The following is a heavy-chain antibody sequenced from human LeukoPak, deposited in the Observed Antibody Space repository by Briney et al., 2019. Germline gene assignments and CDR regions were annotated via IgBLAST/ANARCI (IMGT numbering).Heavy chain of an antibody. CDR2: IDTAGNA. Sequence: GGSLRLSCAASGFTFTKNDMHWVRQATGKGLEWVSGIDTAGNAYYAGSVKGRFTISRENSMNSLYLQMNSLRAGDTAVYYCARAGGYYYGMEVWGQGTTVTVSS. CDR1: GFTFTKND. CDR3: ARAGGYYYGMEV. V-gene: IGHV3-13*01. D-gene: IGHD1-1*01. J-gene: IGHJ6*02.